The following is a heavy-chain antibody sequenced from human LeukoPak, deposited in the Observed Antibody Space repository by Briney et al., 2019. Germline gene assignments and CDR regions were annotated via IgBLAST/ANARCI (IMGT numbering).Heavy chain of an antibody. CDR3: ARDNSGGSCYSSCGMDV. Sequence: SETLSLTCTVSGGSISSYYWSWIRQPPGKGLEWIGYIYYSGSTNYNPSLKSRVTISVDTSKNQFSLKLSSATAADTAVYYCARDNSGGSCYSSCGMDVWGQGTTVTVSS. J-gene: IGHJ6*02. V-gene: IGHV4-59*01. CDR1: GGSISSYY. D-gene: IGHD2-15*01. CDR2: IYYSGST.